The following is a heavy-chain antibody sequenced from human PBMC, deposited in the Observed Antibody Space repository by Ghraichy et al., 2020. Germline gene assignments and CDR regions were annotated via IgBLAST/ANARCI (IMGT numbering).Heavy chain of an antibody. CDR3: ARNKQLVPGGWFDP. D-gene: IGHD6-13*01. CDR1: GGSFSGYY. CDR2: INHSGST. V-gene: IGHV4-34*01. Sequence: SETLSLTCAVYGGSFSGYYWSWIRQPPGKGLEWIGEINHSGSTNYNPSLKSRVTISVDTSKNQFSLKLSSVTAADTAVYYCARNKQLVPGGWFDPWGQGTLVTVSS. J-gene: IGHJ5*02.